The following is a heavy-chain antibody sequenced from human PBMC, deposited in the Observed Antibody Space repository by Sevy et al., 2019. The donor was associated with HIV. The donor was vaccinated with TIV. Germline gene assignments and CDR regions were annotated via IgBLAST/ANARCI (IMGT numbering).Heavy chain of an antibody. J-gene: IGHJ6*03. D-gene: IGHD1-26*01. Sequence: SETLSLTCTVSGGSISSGGYYWSWIRQHPGKGLEWIGYINYSGSTYYNPSLKSRVTISVDTSKNQFSLKLSSVTAADTAAYYCARGGIVGAVGAYYYMDVWGKGTTVTVSS. CDR3: ARGGIVGAVGAYYYMDV. CDR2: INYSGST. V-gene: IGHV4-31*03. CDR1: GGSISSGGYY.